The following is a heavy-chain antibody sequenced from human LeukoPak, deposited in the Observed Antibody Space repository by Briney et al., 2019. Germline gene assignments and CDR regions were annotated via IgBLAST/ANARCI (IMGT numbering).Heavy chain of an antibody. D-gene: IGHD2-21*02. Sequence: GGSLRLSCAASGFTFSSYWMSWVRQAPGKGLEWVAHIKRDGSEKNYVDSVKGRFTISRDNARNSLLLQMDGLRAEDTAVYYCARDKVTGDSYFDYWGQGTLVTVSS. CDR3: ARDKVTGDSYFDY. J-gene: IGHJ4*02. CDR1: GFTFSSYW. CDR2: IKRDGSEK. V-gene: IGHV3-7*01.